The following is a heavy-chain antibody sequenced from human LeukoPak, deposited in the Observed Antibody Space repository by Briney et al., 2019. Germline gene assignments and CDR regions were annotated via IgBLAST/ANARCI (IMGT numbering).Heavy chain of an antibody. Sequence: GGSLRLSCAASGFTVSNSYMSWVRQAPGKGLEWVSLIYSGGSTYYADSVKGRFTISRDNSKNTMHLQTNNLRAEDTAVYFCAKMAWDGDCVDGYWGQGALVTVSS. V-gene: IGHV3-53*01. J-gene: IGHJ4*02. D-gene: IGHD2-21*02. CDR2: IYSGGST. CDR1: GFTVSNSY. CDR3: AKMAWDGDCVDGY.